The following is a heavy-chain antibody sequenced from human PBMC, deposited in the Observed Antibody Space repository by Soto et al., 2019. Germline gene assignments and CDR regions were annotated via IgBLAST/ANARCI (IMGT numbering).Heavy chain of an antibody. J-gene: IGHJ4*02. V-gene: IGHV1-69*01. CDR3: ARGERGYPIDY. Sequence: QVQLVQSGAEVKKPGSSVKVSCKASGGTFSSYAISWVRQAPGQGLEWMGGIVPICGTASDAQKFQGRVTITADESTSTAYMELSSLRSEDTAVYYCARGERGYPIDYWGQGTLVTVSS. CDR1: GGTFSSYA. CDR2: IVPICGTA. D-gene: IGHD3-22*01.